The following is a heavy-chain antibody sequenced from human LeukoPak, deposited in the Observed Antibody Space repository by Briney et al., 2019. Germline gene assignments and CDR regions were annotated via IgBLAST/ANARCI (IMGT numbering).Heavy chain of an antibody. CDR3: ARATYYYGSGSTPDFN. CDR2: IYSGGST. J-gene: IGHJ4*02. D-gene: IGHD3-10*01. CDR1: GFTVSSNY. V-gene: IGHV3-66*01. Sequence: GGSLRLSCAASGFTVSSNYMSWVRQAPGKGLEWVSVIYSGGSTYYADSVKGRFTISRDNSKNTLYLQMNSLRAEDTAVYYCARATYYYGSGSTPDFNWGQGTLVTVSS.